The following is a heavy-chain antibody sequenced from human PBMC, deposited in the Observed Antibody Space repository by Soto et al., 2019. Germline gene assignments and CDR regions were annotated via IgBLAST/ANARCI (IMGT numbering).Heavy chain of an antibody. J-gene: IGHJ5*02. CDR1: GFSLSTSGVG. D-gene: IGHD6-13*01. CDR3: ARTPGIAAAGTVGDNWFDP. V-gene: IGHV2-5*02. Sequence: SGPRGEPTQTLTLTCTFSGFSLSTSGVGVGWIRQPPGKALEWLALIYWDDDKRYSPSLKSRLTITKDTSKNQVVLTMTNMDPVDTATYYCARTPGIAAAGTVGDNWFDPWGQGTLVTVSS. CDR2: IYWDDDK.